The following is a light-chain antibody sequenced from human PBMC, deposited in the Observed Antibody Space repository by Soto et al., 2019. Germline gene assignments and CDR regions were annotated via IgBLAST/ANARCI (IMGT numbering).Light chain of an antibody. V-gene: IGKV3-20*01. Sequence: IVLTQSPGTLSLSPGERATLSCRASQSVSSNSLAWYQQKPGQAPRLLIYGPSSRATGVPDRFSISGSGTDFTLTISRLEPEDIAVYSCQHYGTSRVTFGPGTKVEIK. CDR3: QHYGTSRVT. CDR1: QSVSSNS. J-gene: IGKJ3*01. CDR2: GPS.